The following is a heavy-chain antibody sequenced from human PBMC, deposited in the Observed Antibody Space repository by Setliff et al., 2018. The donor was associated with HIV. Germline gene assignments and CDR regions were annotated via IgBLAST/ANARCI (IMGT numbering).Heavy chain of an antibody. CDR2: IYPGDSDT. CDR3: AREPSYCGHDCCSLLDY. V-gene: IGHV5-51*01. CDR1: GYTFTDYW. Sequence: GESLKISCKASGYTFTDYWIGWVRQMPGKGLEWMAIIYPGDSDTRYSPSFQGQVTISADKSISTAYLQMNSLRAEDTALYYCAREPSYCGHDCCSLLDYWGQGTLVTVSS. D-gene: IGHD2-21*02. J-gene: IGHJ4*01.